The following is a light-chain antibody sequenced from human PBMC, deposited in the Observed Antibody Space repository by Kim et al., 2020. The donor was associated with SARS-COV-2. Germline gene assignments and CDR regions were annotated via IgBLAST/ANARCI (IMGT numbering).Light chain of an antibody. CDR2: QDF. CDR1: SLGEKY. CDR3: QAWDSYTVI. J-gene: IGLJ2*01. V-gene: IGLV3-1*01. Sequence: SYELTQPPSVSVSPGQTANITCSGDSLGEKYVCWYQQKPGQSPALVIYQDFKLPSGIPERFSGSNSGNTATLTIAETQATDEADYYCQAWDSYTVIFGGGTQLTVL.